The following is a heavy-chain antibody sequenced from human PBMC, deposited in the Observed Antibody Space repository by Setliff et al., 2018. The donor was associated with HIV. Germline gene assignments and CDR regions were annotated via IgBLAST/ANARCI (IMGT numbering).Heavy chain of an antibody. D-gene: IGHD3-10*01. CDR1: GGTFSSYA. J-gene: IGHJ4*02. V-gene: IGHV1-69*10. CDR3: ARVGEFGSGSYEAY. CDR2: IIPILGIA. Sequence: KVSCKASGGTFSSYAISWVRQAPGQGLEWMGGIIPILGIANYAQKFQGRVTITADKSTSTAYMELSSLRSDDTAVYYCARVGEFGSGSYEAYWGQGTLVTVSS.